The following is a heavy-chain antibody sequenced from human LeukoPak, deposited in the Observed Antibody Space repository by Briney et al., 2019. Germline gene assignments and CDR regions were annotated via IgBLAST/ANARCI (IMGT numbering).Heavy chain of an antibody. D-gene: IGHD6-13*01. J-gene: IGHJ4*01. V-gene: IGHV4-34*01. CDR2: INHSGST. CDR3: AREGADSSSSFDY. Sequence: SETLSLTCAVYGGSFSGYYWSWIRRPPGKGLEWIGEINHSGSTNYNPSLKSRVTISVDTSKNQFSLKLSSVTAADTAVYYCAREGADSSSSFDYWGQGTLVTVSS. CDR1: GGSFSGYY.